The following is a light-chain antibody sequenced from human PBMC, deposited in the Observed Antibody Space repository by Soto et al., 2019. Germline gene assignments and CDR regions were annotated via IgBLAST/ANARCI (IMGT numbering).Light chain of an antibody. J-gene: IGKJ1*01. CDR1: QSVSSSY. CDR2: GAS. Sequence: EIVLTQSPGTLSLSPGERATLSCRASQSVSSSYLAWYQQKPGQAPRLLIYGASSRATGIPDRFSGSGSGTDFTLTISRLEPADFAVYYCQQYNNWPTFGQGTKV. V-gene: IGKV3-20*01. CDR3: QQYNNWPT.